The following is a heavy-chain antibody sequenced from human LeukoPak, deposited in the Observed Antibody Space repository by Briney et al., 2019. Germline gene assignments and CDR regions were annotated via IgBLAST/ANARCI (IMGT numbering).Heavy chain of an antibody. CDR2: IYYSGST. J-gene: IGHJ6*03. D-gene: IGHD5-18*01. CDR3: ARVPKSGYSYGYYYYYYMDV. V-gene: IGHV4-39*07. CDR1: GGSISSSSYY. Sequence: PSETLSLTCTVSGGSISSSSYYWGWIRQPPGKGLEWIGSIYYSGSTYYNPSLKSRVTISVDTSKNQFSLKLSSVTAADTAVYYCARVPKSGYSYGYYYYYYMDVWGKGTTVTVSS.